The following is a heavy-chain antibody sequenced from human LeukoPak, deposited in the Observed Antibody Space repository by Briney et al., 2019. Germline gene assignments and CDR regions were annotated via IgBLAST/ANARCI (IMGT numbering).Heavy chain of an antibody. CDR1: GFPFSHYG. CDR3: GYFGSGSSYTPDS. CDR2: VHTDGSK. D-gene: IGHD3-10*01. V-gene: IGHV3-30*02. J-gene: IGHJ5*01. Sequence: PGGSLRLSCATSGFPFSHYGMHWVRQAPGRGLVWVAYVHTDGSKYYSDSVKGRFTISRDNSKNTLDLQMNSLTVEDTAIYYCGYFGSGSSYTPDSWGQGTLVTVSS.